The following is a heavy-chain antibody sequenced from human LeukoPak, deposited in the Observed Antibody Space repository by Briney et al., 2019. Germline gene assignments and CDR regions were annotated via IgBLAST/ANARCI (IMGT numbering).Heavy chain of an antibody. V-gene: IGHV3-9*01. CDR1: GFTFDDCA. D-gene: IGHD6-19*01. CDR3: AKATGIAVAGPVFDY. J-gene: IGHJ4*02. Sequence: PGGSLRLSCAASGFTFDDCAMHWVRQAPGKGLEWVSGISWNSGSIGYADSVKGRFTISRDNAKNSLYLQMNSLRAEDTALYYCAKATGIAVAGPVFDYWGQGTLVTVSS. CDR2: ISWNSGSI.